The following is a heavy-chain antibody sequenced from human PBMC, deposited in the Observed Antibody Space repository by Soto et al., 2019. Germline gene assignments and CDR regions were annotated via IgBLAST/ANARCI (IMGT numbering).Heavy chain of an antibody. J-gene: IGHJ3*02. V-gene: IGHV4-59*01. CDR2: IYYSGST. D-gene: IGHD5-18*01. Sequence: SETLSLTCTVSGDSISTYHWSWIRQPPGKGLEWVGYIYYSGSTNYNPSLKSRATISVDPSKNQLSLKLSSVTAADTAVYYCARVGGGFVGGVPAPAAPRGYSYGWPNWGAFDIWGQGTMVTVSS. CDR1: GDSISTYH. CDR3: ARVGGGFVGGVPAPAAPRGYSYGWPNWGAFDI.